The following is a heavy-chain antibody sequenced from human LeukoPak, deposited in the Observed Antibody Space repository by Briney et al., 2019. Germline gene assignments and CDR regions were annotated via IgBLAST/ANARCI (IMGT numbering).Heavy chain of an antibody. J-gene: IGHJ4*02. CDR2: IYHSGST. D-gene: IGHD3-22*01. CDR1: GYSINNGYY. V-gene: IGHV4-38-2*02. CDR3: ARGDYYDSSAPSGFFDY. Sequence: SEALSLTCTVSGYSINNGYYWGWIRQPPGKGLGWIGSIYHSGSTYYNPSLKSRVTISVDTSKNQFSLKLSSVTAADTAVYYCARGDYYDSSAPSGFFDYWGQGTLVTVSS.